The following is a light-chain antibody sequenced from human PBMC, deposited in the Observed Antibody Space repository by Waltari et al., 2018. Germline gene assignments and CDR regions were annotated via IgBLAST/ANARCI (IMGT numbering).Light chain of an antibody. J-gene: IGKJ3*01. CDR3: QQRSTWPEVT. CDR1: QSVSSN. Sequence: EIVLTQSPATLSLSPGERATLSCRASQSVSSNLAWYQHKPGQTPRLLIYAASNRATGIPARFSGSGSGTDVTLTNSSLEPEDFAGYYCQQRSTWPEVTFGPGTKVDIK. CDR2: AAS. V-gene: IGKV3-11*01.